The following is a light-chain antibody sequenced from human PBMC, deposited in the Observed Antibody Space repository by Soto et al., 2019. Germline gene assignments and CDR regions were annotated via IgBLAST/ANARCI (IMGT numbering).Light chain of an antibody. CDR3: QQYKSYPWT. CDR1: ESLIGW. J-gene: IGKJ1*01. Sequence: DSQLTQSPSTLSASVGDTVTISCRASESLIGWLAWYQQRPGSAPKLLIYDASSLEGGVPSRFTGDGSGTEFSLTIASLQPDDFGTYYCQQYKSYPWTFGQGTKVDLK. CDR2: DAS. V-gene: IGKV1-5*01.